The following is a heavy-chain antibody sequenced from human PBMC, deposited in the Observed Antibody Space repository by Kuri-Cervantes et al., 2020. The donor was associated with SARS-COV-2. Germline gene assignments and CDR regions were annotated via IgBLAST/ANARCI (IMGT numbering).Heavy chain of an antibody. J-gene: IGHJ3*02. Sequence: ASVKVSCKASGYTFTSYGISWVRQAPGQGLEWMGWISAYNGNTNYAQKLQGRVTMTTDTSTSTAYMELRSLRSDDTAVYYCARSTSGRIWWELSRAFDIWGQGTMVTVSS. CDR3: ARSTSGRIWWELSRAFDI. CDR1: GYTFTSYG. V-gene: IGHV1-18*01. CDR2: ISAYNGNT. D-gene: IGHD1-26*01.